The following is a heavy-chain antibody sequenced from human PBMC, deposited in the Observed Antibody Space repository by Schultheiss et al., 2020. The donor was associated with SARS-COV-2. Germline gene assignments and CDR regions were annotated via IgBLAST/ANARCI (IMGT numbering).Heavy chain of an antibody. CDR1: GGSISSYY. D-gene: IGHD2-15*01. V-gene: IGHV4-34*01. Sequence: SETLSLTCTVSGGSISSYYWSWIRQPPGKGLEWIGEINHSGSTNYNPSLKSRVTISVDTSKNQFSLKLSSVTAADTAVYYCARGVRCSGGSCYWNYYYYGMDVWGQGTTVTVSS. J-gene: IGHJ6*02. CDR2: INHSGST. CDR3: ARGVRCSGGSCYWNYYYYGMDV.